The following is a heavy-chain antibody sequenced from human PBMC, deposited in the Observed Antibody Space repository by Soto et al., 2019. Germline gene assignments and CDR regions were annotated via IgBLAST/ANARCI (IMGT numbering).Heavy chain of an antibody. CDR1: GGSFSGYY. CDR3: AGGSGSYRKNWFDP. V-gene: IGHV4-34*01. D-gene: IGHD1-26*01. Sequence: SETLALTCAVYGGSFSGYYWSWIRQPPGKGLGWIGEINHSGSTNYNPSLKSRVTISVDTSKNQFSLKLSSVTAADTAVYYCAGGSGSYRKNWFDPWGQGTLVT. J-gene: IGHJ5*02. CDR2: INHSGST.